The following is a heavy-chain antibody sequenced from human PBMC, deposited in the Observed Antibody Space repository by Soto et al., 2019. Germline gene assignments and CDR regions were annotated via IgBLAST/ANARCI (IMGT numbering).Heavy chain of an antibody. CDR3: ARLMATCWFDP. Sequence: QVQLQESGPGLVKPSQTLSLTCTVSGGSISSGGHHWSWIRQHPAKGLEWIGHIYYSGTTYYNPSLKSRATISAETSENRLSLKLISVTAADTAVYFCARLMATCWFDPWGQGTPVTVSS. J-gene: IGHJ5*02. CDR2: IYYSGTT. CDR1: GGSISSGGHH. V-gene: IGHV4-31*03.